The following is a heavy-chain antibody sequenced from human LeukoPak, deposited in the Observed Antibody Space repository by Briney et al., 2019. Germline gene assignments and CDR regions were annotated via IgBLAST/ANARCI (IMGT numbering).Heavy chain of an antibody. J-gene: IGHJ6*02. D-gene: IGHD3-9*01. V-gene: IGHV3-23*01. CDR3: AKWVDWYPPAGMDV. CDR2: ISGSGGST. CDR1: GFTFSSYA. Sequence: GGALRLSRAASGFTFSSYAMSWVRQAPGKGLEWVSRISGSGGSTYYADSVKGRFTISRDKSKNTLYLQMNSLGAEDTAVYYCAKWVDWYPPAGMDVWGQGTTVTVS.